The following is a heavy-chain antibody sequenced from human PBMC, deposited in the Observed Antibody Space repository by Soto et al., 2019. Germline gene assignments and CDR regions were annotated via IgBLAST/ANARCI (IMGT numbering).Heavy chain of an antibody. CDR2: FSGSGGNT. J-gene: IGHJ6*02. CDR3: AKDPPWTVGPLAMDV. Sequence: GSLGPCCVASGXTFSTHAMSWVRQVPGKGLEWVSTFSGSGGNTYYGESEKGRYTIYRDDPKKQLYLDMNSLRVEDTAVYYCAKDPPWTVGPLAMDVWGQGTTVTVSS. CDR1: GXTFSTHA. D-gene: IGHD2-2*01. V-gene: IGHV3-23*01.